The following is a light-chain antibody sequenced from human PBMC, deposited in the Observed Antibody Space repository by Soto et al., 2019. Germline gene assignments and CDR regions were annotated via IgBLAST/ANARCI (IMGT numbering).Light chain of an antibody. V-gene: IGLV2-23*01. Sequence: QSALTQPASVSGSPGQSITISCTGTSSDVGSYNLVSWYQQHLGKAPKLMIYEGSKRPSGVSNRFSGSKSGNTASLTISGLQAEDEADYYCCSYAGSLWVFGGGTQLTVL. CDR2: EGS. CDR3: CSYAGSLWV. J-gene: IGLJ3*02. CDR1: SSDVGSYNL.